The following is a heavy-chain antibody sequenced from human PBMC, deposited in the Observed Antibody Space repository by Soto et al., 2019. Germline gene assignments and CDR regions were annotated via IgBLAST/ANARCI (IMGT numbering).Heavy chain of an antibody. Sequence: SVKVSGKASGFTFTSSAVQCVRQARGQRLEWIGWIVVGSGNTNYAQKFQERVTITRDMSTSTAYMELSSLRSEDTAVYYCAALYDILTGYPQDYYYGMDVWGQGTTVTVSS. J-gene: IGHJ6*02. CDR1: GFTFTSSA. CDR3: AALYDILTGYPQDYYYGMDV. D-gene: IGHD3-9*01. V-gene: IGHV1-58*01. CDR2: IVVGSGNT.